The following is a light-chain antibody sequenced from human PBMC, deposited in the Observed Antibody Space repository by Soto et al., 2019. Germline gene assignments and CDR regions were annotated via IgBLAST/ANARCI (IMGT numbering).Light chain of an antibody. J-gene: IGLJ1*01. Sequence: QSALTQPASVSGSPGQSITISCTGTPSDVGGYNYVSWYQQHPGKAPKLMIYDVSKRPSGVSNRFSGSKSGNTASLTISGLQAEDEADYYCSSYTSSSTFEVFGTGTKLTVL. CDR2: DVS. V-gene: IGLV2-14*01. CDR3: SSYTSSSTFEV. CDR1: PSDVGGYNY.